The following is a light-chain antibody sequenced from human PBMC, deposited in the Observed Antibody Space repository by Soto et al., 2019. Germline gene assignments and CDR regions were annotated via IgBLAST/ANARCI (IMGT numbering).Light chain of an antibody. V-gene: IGLV6-57*03. CDR3: QSYDSSINWV. CDR2: EDN. Sequence: NFMLTQPHSVSESPGKTVTISCTRSSGSMASNYVQWYQQRPGSAPTTVIYEDNQRPSGVPDRFSGSIDSSSNSASLTISGLKTEDEADYYCQSYDSSINWVFGGGTKLTVL. J-gene: IGLJ3*02. CDR1: SGSMASNY.